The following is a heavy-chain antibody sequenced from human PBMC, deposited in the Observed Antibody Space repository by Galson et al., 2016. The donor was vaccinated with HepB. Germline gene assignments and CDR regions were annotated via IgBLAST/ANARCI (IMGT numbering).Heavy chain of an antibody. CDR2: IDTSNTYI. CDR1: GFTFSTYN. Sequence: SLRLSCAASGFTFSTYNMNWVRQAPGKGLEWVSTIDTSNTYIYYADSVKGRFTISRDNAKNSLYLQMSSLRAEDTAVYYCATSNYCSKRCAAFDPWGQGTLVTVSS. D-gene: IGHD2-2*01. CDR3: ATSNYCSKRCAAFDP. J-gene: IGHJ5*02. V-gene: IGHV3-21*01.